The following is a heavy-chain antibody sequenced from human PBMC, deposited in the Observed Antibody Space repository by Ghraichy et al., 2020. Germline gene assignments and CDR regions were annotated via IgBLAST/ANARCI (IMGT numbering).Heavy chain of an antibody. V-gene: IGHV6-1*01. J-gene: IGHJ5*02. D-gene: IGHD3-16*02. CDR3: ARGRELRLGELSLRFWFDP. CDR2: TYYRSKWYN. CDR1: GDSVSSNSAA. Sequence: SQTLSLTCAISGDSVSSNSAAWNWIRQSPSRGLEWLGRTYYRSKWYNDYAVSVKSRITINPDTSKNQFSLQLNSVTPEDTAVYYCARGRELRLGELSLRFWFDPWGQGTLVTVSS.